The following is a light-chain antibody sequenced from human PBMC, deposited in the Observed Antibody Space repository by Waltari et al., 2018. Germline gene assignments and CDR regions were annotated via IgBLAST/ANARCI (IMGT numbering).Light chain of an antibody. J-gene: IGLJ2*01. CDR1: SLRRYY. CDR3: LSRDTSSTRL. V-gene: IGLV3-19*01. CDR2: GQD. Sequence: SSELTQDPAVSVALGQTVRITCQGDSLRRYYASWYQKRPGQAPILVLYGQDNRPSGIPARFSGSTSGNTSSLTITGAQAEDEADYYCLSRDTSSTRLFGGGTRLTV.